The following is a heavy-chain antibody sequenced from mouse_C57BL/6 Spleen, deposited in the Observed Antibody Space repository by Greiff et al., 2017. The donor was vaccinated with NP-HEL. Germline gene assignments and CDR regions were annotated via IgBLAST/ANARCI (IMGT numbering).Heavy chain of an antibody. CDR1: GYTFTTYP. Sequence: VQGVESGAELVKPGASVKMSCKASGYTFTTYPIEWMKQNHGKSLEWIGNFHPYNDDTKYNEKFKGKATFTADTSSNTAYMQLSSLTTEDSAIYYCARRDITTVIDYWGQGTTLTVSS. V-gene: IGHV1-47*01. CDR3: ARRDITTVIDY. J-gene: IGHJ2*01. CDR2: FHPYNDDT. D-gene: IGHD1-1*01.